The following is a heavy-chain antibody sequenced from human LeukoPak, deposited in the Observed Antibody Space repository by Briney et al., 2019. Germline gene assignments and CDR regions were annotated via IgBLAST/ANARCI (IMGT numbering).Heavy chain of an antibody. Sequence: PSETLSLTCTVSGGSISSYYWSWTRQPPGKGLEWIGYIYYSGSTNYNPSLKSRVTISVDTSKNQFSLKLSSVTAADTAVYYCASGGSDGYNYDYWGQGTLVTVSS. CDR2: IYYSGST. V-gene: IGHV4-59*01. CDR1: GGSISSYY. CDR3: ASGGSDGYNYDY. J-gene: IGHJ4*02. D-gene: IGHD5-24*01.